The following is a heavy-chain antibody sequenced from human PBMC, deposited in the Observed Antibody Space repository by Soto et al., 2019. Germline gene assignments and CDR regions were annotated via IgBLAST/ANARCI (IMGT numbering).Heavy chain of an antibody. Sequence: SETLSLTCTVSGGSIISSSYYWVWIRQPPGKGLEWIGSIYYSGSTYYNPSLKSRVTISVDTSKNQFSLKLSSVTAADTAVYYCARRRITMVRGVITGPHFDPWGQGTLVTVSS. V-gene: IGHV4-39*01. CDR1: GGSIISSSYY. J-gene: IGHJ5*02. D-gene: IGHD3-10*01. CDR3: ARRRITMVRGVITGPHFDP. CDR2: IYYSGST.